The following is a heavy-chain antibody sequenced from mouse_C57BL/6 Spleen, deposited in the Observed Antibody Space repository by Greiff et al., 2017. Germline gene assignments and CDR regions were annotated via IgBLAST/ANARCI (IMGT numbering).Heavy chain of an antibody. CDR2: ILPGSGST. CDR1: GFTFTGYW. CDR3: AILESRYYSSSYKEDD. V-gene: IGHV1-9*01. J-gene: IGHJ2*01. D-gene: IGHD1-1*01. Sequence: QVQLQQSGAELMKPGASVKLSCKATGFTFTGYWIEWVQQWPGHGLEWIGEILPGSGSTNYNEKFKGQATFTADKSSNTSYMQLSRLTTEDSAIYYWAILESRYYSSSYKEDDWGPGTTLTVSS.